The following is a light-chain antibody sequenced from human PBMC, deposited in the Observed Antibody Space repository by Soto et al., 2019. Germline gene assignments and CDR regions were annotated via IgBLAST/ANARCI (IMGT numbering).Light chain of an antibody. Sequence: DIQMTHSPSSLPASVGDRVTITCRSSQSINDHLNWYQQRPWQVPKLLIYGASNLQSGVPSRFSGRGSGTDLTLTISNLQPEDFANYYCQQSYNSPRTFVPGTXV. CDR2: GAS. J-gene: IGKJ3*01. CDR3: QQSYNSPRT. CDR1: QSINDH. V-gene: IGKV1-39*01.